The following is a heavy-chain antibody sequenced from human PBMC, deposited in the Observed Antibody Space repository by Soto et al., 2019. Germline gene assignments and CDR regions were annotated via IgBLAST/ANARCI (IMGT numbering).Heavy chain of an antibody. V-gene: IGHV4-30-2*01. J-gene: IGHJ6*02. CDR2: IYHSGST. CDR3: AAWEDPKHYGMDV. D-gene: IGHD1-26*01. CDR1: GGSISSGGYS. Sequence: QLQLQESGSGLVKPSQTLSLTCAVSGGSISSGGYSWSWIRQPPGKGLEWIGYIYHSGSTYYNPSLKSRVTISVDRSKNQFSLKLSSVTAADTAVYYCAAWEDPKHYGMDVWGQGTTVTVSS.